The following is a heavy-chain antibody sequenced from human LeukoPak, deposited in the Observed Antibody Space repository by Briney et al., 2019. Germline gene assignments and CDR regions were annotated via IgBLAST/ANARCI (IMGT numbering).Heavy chain of an antibody. CDR2: IHDNDNT. J-gene: IGHJ4*02. D-gene: IGHD6-19*01. CDR3: ATGGNIAVAGVLH. CDR1: GYSIKSVFF. V-gene: IGHV4-38-2*02. Sequence: SETLSLTCSVSGYSIKSVFFWGWIRQPPGKGLEWVGSIHDNDNTHYNPSLKSRVTISVDTSKNQCSLSMRSVTAADSAVNYCATGGNIAVAGVLHWGQGALVTVSS.